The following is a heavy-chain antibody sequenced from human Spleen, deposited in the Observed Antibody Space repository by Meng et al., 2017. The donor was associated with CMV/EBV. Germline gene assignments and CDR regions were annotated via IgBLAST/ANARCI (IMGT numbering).Heavy chain of an antibody. Sequence: GGSLRLSCGASGFRFSDYAMHWVRQAPGKGLEWVSGINWNSARIDYADSVKGRFTISRDNAKDSLYLQMNSLRPEDTALYFCTKDKAWDVPAIVSAFDLWGQGAMVTVSS. J-gene: IGHJ3*01. CDR1: GFRFSDYA. V-gene: IGHV3-9*01. CDR2: INWNSARI. CDR3: TKDKAWDVPAIVSAFDL. D-gene: IGHD1-26*01.